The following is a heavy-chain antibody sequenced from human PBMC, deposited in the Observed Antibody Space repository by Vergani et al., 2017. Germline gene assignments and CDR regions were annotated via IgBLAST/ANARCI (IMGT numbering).Heavy chain of an antibody. Sequence: QVQLVQSGAEVKKPGASVKVSCKASGGTFSSYAISWVRQAPGQGLEWMGRIIPILGITNYAQKFQGRVTITADKSTSTAYMELSSLRSEDTAVFYCAGAYSGSNFDYWGQGTLVTVSS. CDR1: GGTFSSYA. V-gene: IGHV1-69*04. D-gene: IGHD1-26*01. CDR2: IIPILGIT. J-gene: IGHJ4*02. CDR3: AGAYSGSNFDY.